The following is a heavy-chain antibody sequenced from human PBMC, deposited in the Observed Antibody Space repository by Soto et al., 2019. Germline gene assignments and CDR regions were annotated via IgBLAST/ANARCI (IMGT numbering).Heavy chain of an antibody. Sequence: EVQLVESGGGLVKPGGSLRLSCAASGFTFSNAWMNWVRQAPGKGLEWVGRIKSKTDGGTTDYAAPVKGRFTISRDDSKNTLYLHMNSLKTEDTAVYYCATLYDFWSGYYFWGQGTLVTVSS. CDR3: ATLYDFWSGYYF. D-gene: IGHD3-3*01. J-gene: IGHJ4*02. CDR2: IKSKTDGGTT. V-gene: IGHV3-15*07. CDR1: GFTFSNAW.